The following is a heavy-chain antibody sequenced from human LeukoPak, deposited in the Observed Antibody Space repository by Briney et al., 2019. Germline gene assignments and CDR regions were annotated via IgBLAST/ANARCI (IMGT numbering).Heavy chain of an antibody. D-gene: IGHD3-10*01. CDR2: ITGSGGST. CDR1: GFTFSSYA. J-gene: IGHJ4*02. CDR3: ARDSSMLRGPLVIYYFDF. V-gene: IGHV3-23*01. Sequence: PGGSLRLSCAASGFTFSSYAMSWVRQAPGKGLEWVSAITGSGGSTYYADSVKGRFTISRDNSKNTLYLQMNSLRVEDTAVYYCARDSSMLRGPLVIYYFDFWGQGTLVTVSS.